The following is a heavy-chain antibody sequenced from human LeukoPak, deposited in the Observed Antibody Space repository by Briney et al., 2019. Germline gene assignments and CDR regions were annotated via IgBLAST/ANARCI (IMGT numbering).Heavy chain of an antibody. J-gene: IGHJ4*02. Sequence: AASVKVSCKASGGTFSRYAISWVRQAPGQGLEWMGGIIPIFGTANYAQKFQGRVTITADESTSTAYMELSSLRSEDTAVHYCARHSGWYVFDYWGQGPLVTVSS. V-gene: IGHV1-69*13. CDR3: ARHSGWYVFDY. D-gene: IGHD6-19*01. CDR1: GGTFSRYA. CDR2: IIPIFGTA.